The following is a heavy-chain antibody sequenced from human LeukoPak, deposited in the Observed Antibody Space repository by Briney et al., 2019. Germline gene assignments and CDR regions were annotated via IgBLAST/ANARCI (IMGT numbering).Heavy chain of an antibody. Sequence: ASVKVSYKASGYTFTSYDINWVRQATGQGLEWMGWMNPNSGNTGYAQKFQGRVTMTKNTSISTAFMELSSLRSEDTAVYYCARGPTYYYDSSGYSGSRFDPWGQGTLVTVSS. CDR1: GYTFTSYD. D-gene: IGHD3-22*01. J-gene: IGHJ5*02. CDR3: ARGPTYYYDSSGYSGSRFDP. CDR2: MNPNSGNT. V-gene: IGHV1-8*01.